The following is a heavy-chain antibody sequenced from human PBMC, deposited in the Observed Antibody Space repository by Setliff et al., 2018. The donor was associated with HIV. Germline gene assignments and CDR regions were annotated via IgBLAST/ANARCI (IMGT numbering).Heavy chain of an antibody. CDR3: ARVFPPIRGAPFGTPPGAFDI. CDR1: GGSMSTYY. D-gene: IGHD2-15*01. CDR2: VYTSGST. V-gene: IGHV4-4*07. Sequence: PSETLSLTCSVSGGSMSTYYWSWIRQPAGKRLEWIGRVYTSGSTIYNPSLRSRVTISVDTSKSQFSLKLNSVAAADTAVYYCARVFPPIRGAPFGTPPGAFDIWGQGTRVTVS. J-gene: IGHJ3*02.